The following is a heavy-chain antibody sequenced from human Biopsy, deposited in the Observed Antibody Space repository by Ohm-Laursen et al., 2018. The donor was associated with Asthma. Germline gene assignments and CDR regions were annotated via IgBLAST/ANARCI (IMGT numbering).Heavy chain of an antibody. J-gene: IGHJ6*02. V-gene: IGHV1-18*01. Sequence: SVKVSCKTSGYTFNSAGTTWVRQAPGQRLEWMGWISVYNGNTKVAQKLQDRVTMITDTSTSTAYMELRSLRSDDTAVYFCARAVDYSHYYGIDVWGQGTTVTVS. CDR3: ARAVDYSHYYGIDV. CDR1: GYTFNSAG. CDR2: ISVYNGNT. D-gene: IGHD3-10*01.